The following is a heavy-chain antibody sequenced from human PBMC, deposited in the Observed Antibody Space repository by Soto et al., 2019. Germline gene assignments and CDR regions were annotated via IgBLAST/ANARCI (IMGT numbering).Heavy chain of an antibody. Sequence: SETLSLTCAVYGGSFSGYYWSWIRQPPGKGLEWNGEINHSGSTNYNPSLKSRVTISVDTSKNQFSLKLSFLTAADTAVYYCARRGLYCSGGSCYWSTLSRWDWFDPWGQGTLVTVSS. CDR2: INHSGST. CDR3: ARRGLYCSGGSCYWSTLSRWDWFDP. D-gene: IGHD2-15*01. J-gene: IGHJ5*02. V-gene: IGHV4-34*01. CDR1: GGSFSGYY.